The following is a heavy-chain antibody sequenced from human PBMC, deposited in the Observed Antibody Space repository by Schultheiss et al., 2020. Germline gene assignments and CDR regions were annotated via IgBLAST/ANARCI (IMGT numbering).Heavy chain of an antibody. Sequence: GGSLRLSCAASGFTFSSYEMNWVRQAPGKGLEWVGRIKSKTDGGTTDYAAPVKGRFTISRDNSKNTLYLQMNSLRAEDTAVYYCARSGGAYYYYGMDVWGQGTTGNVSS. D-gene: IGHD3-16*01. CDR2: IKSKTDGGTT. CDR1: GFTFSSYE. V-gene: IGHV3-15*01. J-gene: IGHJ6*02. CDR3: ARSGGAYYYYGMDV.